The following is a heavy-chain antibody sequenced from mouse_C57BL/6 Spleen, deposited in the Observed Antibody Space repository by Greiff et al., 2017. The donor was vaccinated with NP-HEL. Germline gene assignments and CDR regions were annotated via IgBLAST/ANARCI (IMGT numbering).Heavy chain of an antibody. V-gene: IGHV1-53*01. D-gene: IGHD1-1*01. CDR3: ARYMGGSSFWYFDV. CDR1: GYTFTSYW. CDR2: INPSNGGT. Sequence: VQLQQPGTELVKPGASVKLSCKASGYTFTSYWMHWVKQRPGQGLEWIGNINPSNGGTNYNEKFKSKATLTVDKSSSTAYMQLSSLTSEDSAVYYCARYMGGSSFWYFDVWGTGTTVTVSS. J-gene: IGHJ1*03.